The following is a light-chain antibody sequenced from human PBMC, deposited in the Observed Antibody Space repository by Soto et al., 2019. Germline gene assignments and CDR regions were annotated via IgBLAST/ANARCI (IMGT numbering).Light chain of an antibody. CDR2: AAS. CDR3: QNYRSAPQT. J-gene: IGKJ1*01. V-gene: IGKV1-27*01. Sequence: DIEMTQSPSSLSASVGDRITITCRARQAITNNLAWYQQKPWKVPKLLIYAASILQSSVTSRFSGSASATAFTLTISILQPEDVATYYCQNYRSAPQTFGQGTKVEIQ. CDR1: QAITNN.